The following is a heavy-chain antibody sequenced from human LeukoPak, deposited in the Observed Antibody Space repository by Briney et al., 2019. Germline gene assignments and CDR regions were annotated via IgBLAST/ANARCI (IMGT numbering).Heavy chain of an antibody. CDR1: GFTFSSYE. CDR2: ISSNSGSTI. V-gene: IGHV3-48*03. Sequence: GGSLRLSCAASGFTFSSYEMNWVRQAPGKGLEWVSYISSNSGSTIYYADSVKGRFTISRDNVKNSLYLQMDSLRAEDTAVYYCARDPYGAKAGWFDSWGQGTLVTVPS. J-gene: IGHJ5*01. CDR3: ARDPYGAKAGWFDS. D-gene: IGHD4/OR15-4a*01.